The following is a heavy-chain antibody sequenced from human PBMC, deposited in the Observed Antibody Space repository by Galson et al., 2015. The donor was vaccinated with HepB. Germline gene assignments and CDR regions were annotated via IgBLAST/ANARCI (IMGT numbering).Heavy chain of an antibody. CDR3: ARGALVAVVGATQNNWFDP. CDR2: ISAYDGNT. J-gene: IGHJ5*02. V-gene: IGHV1-18*01. CDR1: GYTFSSYP. D-gene: IGHD2-15*01. Sequence: SVKVSCKASGYTFSSYPITWVRQAPGQGLEWMGWISAYDGNTKYAQNLQGRLTMTTDTSRTTAYMVLRCLRSDDTAVYYCARGALVAVVGATQNNWFDPWGQGTLVTVSS.